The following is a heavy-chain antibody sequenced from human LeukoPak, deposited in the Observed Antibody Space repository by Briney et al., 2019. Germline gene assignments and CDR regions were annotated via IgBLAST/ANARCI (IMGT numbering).Heavy chain of an antibody. CDR3: ARGPKPMNYYDSSGYSGDY. CDR2: MNPNSGNT. Sequence: ASVKVSCKASGYTFTSYDINWVRQATGQGLEWMGWMNPNSGNTGYAQKFQGRVTMTRNTSISTAYMALSSLRSEDKAVYYCARGPKPMNYYDSSGYSGDYWGQGTLVTVSS. CDR1: GYTFTSYD. D-gene: IGHD3-22*01. V-gene: IGHV1-8*01. J-gene: IGHJ4*02.